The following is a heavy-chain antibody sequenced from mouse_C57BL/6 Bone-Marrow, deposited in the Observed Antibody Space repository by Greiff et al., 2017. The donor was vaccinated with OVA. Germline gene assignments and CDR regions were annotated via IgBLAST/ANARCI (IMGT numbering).Heavy chain of an antibody. CDR3: ARADYYGRSYDTMDY. CDR2: IYPGSGNT. D-gene: IGHD1-1*01. Sequence: QVQLRQSGAELVRPGASVKLSCKASGYTFTDYYINWVKQRPGQGLEWIARIYPGSGNTYYNEKFKGKATLTAEKSSSTAYMQLSSLTSEDSAVYFCARADYYGRSYDTMDYWGPGTSVTVSS. J-gene: IGHJ4*01. CDR1: GYTFTDYY. V-gene: IGHV1-76*01.